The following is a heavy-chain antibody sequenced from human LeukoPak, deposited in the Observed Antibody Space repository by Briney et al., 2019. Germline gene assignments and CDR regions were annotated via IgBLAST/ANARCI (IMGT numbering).Heavy chain of an antibody. CDR2: ISGSGGST. CDR1: AFTFSSYA. CDR3: AKVNGGYSSSWYGSNFDL. V-gene: IGHV3-23*01. Sequence: RGSLRLSCAASAFTFSSYAMSWVRQAQGKGLEWDSAISGSGGSTYYADSVKGRFTISRDKSKYTLYLQMNSLRAEDTAVYYCAKVNGGYSSSWYGSNFDLWGRGTLVTVSS. D-gene: IGHD6-13*01. J-gene: IGHJ2*01.